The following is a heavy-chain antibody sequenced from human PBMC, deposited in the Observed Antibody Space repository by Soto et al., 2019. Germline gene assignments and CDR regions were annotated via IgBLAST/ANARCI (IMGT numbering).Heavy chain of an antibody. CDR3: ASEYCSGGRCYYYGMDV. V-gene: IGHV3-33*01. CDR2: IWYDGSNK. Sequence: QVQLVESGGGVVQPGRSLRLSCAASGFTFSSYGMPWVRQAPGKGLEWVAVIWYDGSNKYYADSVKGRFTISRDNSKNTLYLQMNSLRAEDTAGYYCASEYCSGGRCYYYGMDVWGQGTTVTVSS. D-gene: IGHD2-15*01. J-gene: IGHJ6*02. CDR1: GFTFSSYG.